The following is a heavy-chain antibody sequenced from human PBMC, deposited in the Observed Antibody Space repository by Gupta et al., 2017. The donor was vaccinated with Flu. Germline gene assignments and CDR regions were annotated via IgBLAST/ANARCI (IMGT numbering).Heavy chain of an antibody. Sequence: IHWVRQATGQGLEWLRWMNPNSGKTAYAQRFQDRVTMTMNTSITTAYMELSSLKSEDTAVXYXARVGLXVFGVVIRPGFDHWGQGTLVNVPS. CDR2: MNPNSGKT. CDR3: ARVGLXVFGVVIRPGFDH. V-gene: IGHV1-8*01. D-gene: IGHD3-3*01. J-gene: IGHJ4*02.